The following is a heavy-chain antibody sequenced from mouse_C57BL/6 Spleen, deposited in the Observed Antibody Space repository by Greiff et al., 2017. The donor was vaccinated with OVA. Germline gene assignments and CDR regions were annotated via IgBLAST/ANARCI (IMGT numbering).Heavy chain of an antibody. J-gene: IGHJ2*01. V-gene: IGHV1-64*01. CDR1: GYTFTSYW. CDR2: IHPNSGST. Sequence: QVQLKQPGAELVKPGASVKLSCKASGYTFTSYWMHWVKQRPGQGLEWIGMIHPNSGSTNYNEKFKSKATLTVDKSSSTAYMQLSSLTSEDSAVYYCARRDEGNYFDYWGQGTTLTVSS. D-gene: IGHD3-3*01. CDR3: ARRDEGNYFDY.